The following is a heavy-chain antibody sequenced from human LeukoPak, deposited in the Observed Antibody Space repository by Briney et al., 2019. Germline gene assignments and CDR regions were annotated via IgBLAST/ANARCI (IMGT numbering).Heavy chain of an antibody. D-gene: IGHD3-22*01. Sequence: ASVKVSCKVSGYTLTELSMHWVRQAPGKGLEWMGGFDPEDGETIYAQKFQGRVTMTEDTSTDTAYMELRSLRSDDTAVYYCARDCDRSGYYCYWGRGTLVTVSS. J-gene: IGHJ4*02. CDR3: ARDCDRSGYYCY. CDR1: GYTLTELS. CDR2: FDPEDGET. V-gene: IGHV1-24*01.